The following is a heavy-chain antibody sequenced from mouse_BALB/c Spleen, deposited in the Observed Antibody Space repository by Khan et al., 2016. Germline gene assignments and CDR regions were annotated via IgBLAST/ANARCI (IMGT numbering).Heavy chain of an antibody. CDR3: ARHDYFDY. V-gene: IGHV3-2*02. CDR1: GYSITSDYA. CDR2: ISYSGRI. Sequence: EVQLQESGPGLVKPSKSLSLTCTVTGYSITSDYAWNWIRQFPGNKLEWMGYISYSGRISYNPSLNSRISITRDTSKNPFFLQLNSSTTEDTATYYCARHDYFDYWGQGTTLTVSS. J-gene: IGHJ2*01.